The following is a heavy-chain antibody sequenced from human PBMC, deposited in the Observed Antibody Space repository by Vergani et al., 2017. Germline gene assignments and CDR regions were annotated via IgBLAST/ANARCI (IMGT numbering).Heavy chain of an antibody. J-gene: IGHJ4*02. CDR3: ARSIVSRNPPDYFDN. CDR2: VEDSGYF. CDR1: GGSLSGYH. Sequence: QVQLQESGPGLVRPSATLSLTCTVSGGSLSGYHWNWIRQTPGEGLEWIGYVEDSGYFNYNPSLKTRVSMSSDTSNNQFSLMLSSVTVADTAVYYCARSIVSRNPPDYFDNWGQGTLVTVSS. D-gene: IGHD1-14*01. V-gene: IGHV4-59*01.